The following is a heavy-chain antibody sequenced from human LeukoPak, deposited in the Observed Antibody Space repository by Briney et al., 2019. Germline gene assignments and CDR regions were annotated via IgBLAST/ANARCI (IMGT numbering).Heavy chain of an antibody. Sequence: GGPLRLSCGASGFTFDDYAMHWVRQAPGKGREGVSLISWEGGITYYADSVKGRFAISRDNSKNSLYLQMNSLRAEDTALYYCAKDMGAKWELPRIYYYYMDVWGKGTTVTVSS. D-gene: IGHD1-26*01. CDR2: ISWEGGIT. CDR1: GFTFDDYA. J-gene: IGHJ6*03. V-gene: IGHV3-43D*03. CDR3: AKDMGAKWELPRIYYYYMDV.